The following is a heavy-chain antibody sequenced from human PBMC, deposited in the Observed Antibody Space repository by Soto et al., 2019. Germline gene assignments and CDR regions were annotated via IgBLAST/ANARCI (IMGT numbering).Heavy chain of an antibody. J-gene: IGHJ3*01. Sequence: PGGSLRLSCAASGFTFSSYWMHWVRQAPGKGLVWVSRINSDGSSTSYADSVKGRFTISRDNAKNTLYLQMNSLRAEDTAVYYCARGVVDDYGDYVVLFDFGAQGTMAPVPS. CDR1: GFTFSSYW. D-gene: IGHD4-17*01. V-gene: IGHV3-74*01. CDR3: ARGVVDDYGDYVVLFDF. CDR2: INSDGSST.